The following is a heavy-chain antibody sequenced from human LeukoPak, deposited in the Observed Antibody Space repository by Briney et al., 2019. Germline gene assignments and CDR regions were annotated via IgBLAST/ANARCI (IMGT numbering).Heavy chain of an antibody. V-gene: IGHV4-30-4*01. CDR2: IYYSGST. J-gene: IGHJ6*02. CDR3: ARDGRSGGMDV. Sequence: PSETLSLTCTVSGGSISSYYWSWIRQPPGKGLEWIGYIYYSGSTYYNPSLKSRVTISVDTSKNQFSLKLSSVTAADTAVYYCARDGRSGGMDVWGQGTTVTVSS. D-gene: IGHD3-10*01. CDR1: GGSISSYY.